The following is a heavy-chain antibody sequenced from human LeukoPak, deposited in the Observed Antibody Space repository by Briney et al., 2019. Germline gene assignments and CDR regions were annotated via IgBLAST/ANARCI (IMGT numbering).Heavy chain of an antibody. CDR1: GFTFDDYA. D-gene: IGHD3-10*01. CDR2: ITWNSGSI. Sequence: GGSLRLSCAASGFTFDDYAMHWVRQAPGKGLEWVSGITWNSGSIGYADSVKGRFTISRDNAKNSLYLQMNSLRAEDTAVYYCARSRGAVGGSTDYFDYWGQGTLVTVSS. CDR3: ARSRGAVGGSTDYFDY. V-gene: IGHV3-9*01. J-gene: IGHJ4*02.